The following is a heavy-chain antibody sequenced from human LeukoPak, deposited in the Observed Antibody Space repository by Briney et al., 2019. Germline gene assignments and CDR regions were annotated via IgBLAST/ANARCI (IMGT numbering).Heavy chain of an antibody. V-gene: IGHV3-23*01. D-gene: IGHD3-10*01. Sequence: GGSLRLSCAASGFTFSSYAMSWVRQAPGKGLEWVSAISGSGGSTYYADSVKGRFTISRDNSKNTLYLQMNSLRAEDTAVYYCAKDRKQWFRELILFDYWGQGTLVTVSS. J-gene: IGHJ4*02. CDR3: AKDRKQWFRELILFDY. CDR2: ISGSGGST. CDR1: GFTFSSYA.